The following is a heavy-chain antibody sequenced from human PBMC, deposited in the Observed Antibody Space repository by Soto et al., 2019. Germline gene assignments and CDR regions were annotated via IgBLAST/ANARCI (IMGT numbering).Heavy chain of an antibody. V-gene: IGHV3-48*02. CDR2: ITSTSSTK. Sequence: PGGSLRLSCAASGFTFSSHTMNWVRQAPGKGLEWISFITSTSSTKNYADSVKGRFTISRDNANNSLHLQMNSLRDEDTAVYYCARRITMVRGPYYYYAMDVWGQGTTVTVSS. CDR3: ARRITMVRGPYYYYAMDV. CDR1: GFTFSSHT. D-gene: IGHD3-10*01. J-gene: IGHJ6*02.